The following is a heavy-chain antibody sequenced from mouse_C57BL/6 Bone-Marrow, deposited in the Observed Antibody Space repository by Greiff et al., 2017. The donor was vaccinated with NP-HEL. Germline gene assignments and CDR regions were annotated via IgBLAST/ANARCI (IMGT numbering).Heavy chain of an antibody. V-gene: IGHV14-4*01. CDR1: GFNIKDDY. CDR3: TTVITTVDYFDY. Sequence: VQLKQSGAELVRPGASVKLSCTASGFNIKDDYMHWVKQRPEQGLEWIGWIDPENGDTEYASKFQGKATITADTSSNTAYLQLSSLTSEDTAVYYCTTVITTVDYFDYWGQGTTLTVSS. J-gene: IGHJ2*01. D-gene: IGHD1-1*01. CDR2: IDPENGDT.